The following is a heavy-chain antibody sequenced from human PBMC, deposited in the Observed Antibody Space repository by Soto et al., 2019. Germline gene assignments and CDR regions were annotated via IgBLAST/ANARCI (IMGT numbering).Heavy chain of an antibody. J-gene: IGHJ4*02. Sequence: QVQLQESGPGLVKPSETLSLTCIVSGGSVSNDAYYWSWIRQPPGKGLEWIGYIYHSGSTYYNPSLTSRVTISADTSANQFSLKVSSVTAADTAVYYCARLGIGWEFPFDYWGQGTLVNVSS. CDR2: IYHSGST. CDR1: GGSVSNDAYY. D-gene: IGHD1-26*01. V-gene: IGHV4-61*08. CDR3: ARLGIGWEFPFDY.